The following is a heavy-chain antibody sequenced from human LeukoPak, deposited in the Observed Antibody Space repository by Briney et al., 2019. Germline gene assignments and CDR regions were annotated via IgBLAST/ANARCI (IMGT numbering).Heavy chain of an antibody. Sequence: PGGSLRLSCAASGFTFSSYSMNWVRQAPGKGLEWVSPISSSSSYIYYADSVKGRFTISRDNAKNSLYLQMNSLRAEDTAVYYCARDIHSSGWYKIVDAFDIWGRGTMVTVSS. CDR3: ARDIHSSGWYKIVDAFDI. D-gene: IGHD6-19*01. V-gene: IGHV3-21*01. CDR1: GFTFSSYS. CDR2: ISSSSSYI. J-gene: IGHJ3*02.